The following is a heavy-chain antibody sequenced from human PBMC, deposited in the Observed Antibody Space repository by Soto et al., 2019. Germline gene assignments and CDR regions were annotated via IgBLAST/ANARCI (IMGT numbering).Heavy chain of an antibody. Sequence: SETLSLTCTVSGDSMAISDFLWGWLRQPPGKGLEWIGGIYKSGPADYNPSLRRRASVSVDTSRNQLFLNLTSMAAADTAIYYCARPLYPHGAFAVWGQGKLVTVSS. CDR3: ARPLYPHGAFAV. CDR2: IYKSGPA. J-gene: IGHJ3*01. V-gene: IGHV4-39*01. D-gene: IGHD3-10*01. CDR1: GDSMAISDFL.